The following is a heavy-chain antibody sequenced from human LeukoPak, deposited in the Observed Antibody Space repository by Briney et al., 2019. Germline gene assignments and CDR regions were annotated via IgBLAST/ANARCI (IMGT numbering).Heavy chain of an antibody. J-gene: IGHJ6*03. V-gene: IGHV4-59*01. Sequence: SETLSLTCTVSGGSISSYYWSWIRQPPGKGLEWIGYTYYSGSTNYNPSLKSRVTISVDTSKNQFSLKLSSVTAADTAVYYCARGYDSPYYMDVWGKGTTVTVSS. CDR2: TYYSGST. CDR1: GGSISSYY. CDR3: ARGYDSPYYMDV. D-gene: IGHD1-1*01.